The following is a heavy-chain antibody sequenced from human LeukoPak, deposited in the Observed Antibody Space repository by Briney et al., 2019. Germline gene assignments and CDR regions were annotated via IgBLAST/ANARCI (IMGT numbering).Heavy chain of an antibody. V-gene: IGHV3-33*07. CDR1: GVTISSVG. D-gene: IGHD4-17*01. CDR2: IWYNGSNK. J-gene: IGHJ5*02. Sequence: TLTLTCAVSGVTISSVGMYWVGQAQRPGQGREADIWYNGSNKYYAESVKGRFTISRDNSKNTLYLQMNSLRAEDTAVYYCSRGGYGDYNNWFDPWGQGTLVIVSS. CDR3: SRGGYGDYNNWFDP.